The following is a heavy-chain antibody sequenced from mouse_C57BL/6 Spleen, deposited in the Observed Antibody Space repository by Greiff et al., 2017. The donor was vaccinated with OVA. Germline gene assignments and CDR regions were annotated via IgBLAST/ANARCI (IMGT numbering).Heavy chain of an antibody. CDR3: ARRYYGSTSGYFDY. Sequence: EVQLQQPGPVLVKPGASVKMSCKASGYTFTDYYMNWVKQSPGQSLEWIGVINPYNGGTSYNQKFKGKATLTVDKSSSTAYMERNSLTSEDSAVYYCARRYYGSTSGYFDYWGQGTTLTVSS. CDR2: INPYNGGT. J-gene: IGHJ2*01. CDR1: GYTFTDYY. V-gene: IGHV1-19*01. D-gene: IGHD1-1*01.